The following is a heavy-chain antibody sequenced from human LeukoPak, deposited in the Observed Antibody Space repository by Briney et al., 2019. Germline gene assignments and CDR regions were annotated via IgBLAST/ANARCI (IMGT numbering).Heavy chain of an antibody. CDR1: GFTFSSYG. Sequence: GGSLRLSCAASGFTFSSYGMHWVRQAPGKGLEWVAVISYDGSNKYYADSVKGRFTISRDNSKNTLYLQMNSLRAEDTAVYYCAKDPGRYCSSTSCYLFLAHYHHRMDVLGQGTQVTVSS. CDR2: ISYDGSNK. J-gene: IGHJ6*02. D-gene: IGHD2-2*01. V-gene: IGHV3-30*18. CDR3: AKDPGRYCSSTSCYLFLAHYHHRMDV.